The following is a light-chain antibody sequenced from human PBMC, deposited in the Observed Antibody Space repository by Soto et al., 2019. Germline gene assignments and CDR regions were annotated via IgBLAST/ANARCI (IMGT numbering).Light chain of an antibody. CDR2: SAS. CDR1: QSISTY. V-gene: IGKV1-39*01. Sequence: DIQMTQSPSSLSASVGDRVNISCRASQSISTYLNWYQQKPGKAPKLLVYSASSLQTGVPSGFSASGSGTDFTLTINCLQPEDFAIYYCQQSYIVPHTFGQGTRLVIK. J-gene: IGKJ2*01. CDR3: QQSYIVPHT.